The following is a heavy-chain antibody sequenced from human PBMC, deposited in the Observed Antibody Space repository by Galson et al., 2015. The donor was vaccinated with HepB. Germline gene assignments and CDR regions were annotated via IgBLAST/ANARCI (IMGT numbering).Heavy chain of an antibody. CDR2: INPNSGGT. V-gene: IGHV1-2*02. Sequence: SVKVSCKASIYSFTDYYIHWIRQAPGQGLEWMGWINPNSGGTNYAEKYQGRVTLTRDTSINTAYMELSSLRSEDTAVYYCAKDHYDHTWRSYRAFDNWGQGTLVTVSS. CDR1: IYSFTDYY. J-gene: IGHJ4*02. CDR3: AKDHYDHTWRSYRAFDN. D-gene: IGHD3-16*02.